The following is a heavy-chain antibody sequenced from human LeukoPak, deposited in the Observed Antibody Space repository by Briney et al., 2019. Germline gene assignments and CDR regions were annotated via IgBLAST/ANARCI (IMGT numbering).Heavy chain of an antibody. CDR3: ARGWGNWNTVWFDP. CDR1: GYTFTSYG. Sequence: ASVKVSCKASGYTFTSYGISRVRQAPGQGLEWMGWISAYDGNTNYAQNLQGRVTMTTDTSTSTAYMELRSLRSDDTAVYYCARGWGNWNTVWFDPWGQGTLVTVSS. V-gene: IGHV1-18*01. CDR2: ISAYDGNT. D-gene: IGHD1/OR15-1a*01. J-gene: IGHJ5*02.